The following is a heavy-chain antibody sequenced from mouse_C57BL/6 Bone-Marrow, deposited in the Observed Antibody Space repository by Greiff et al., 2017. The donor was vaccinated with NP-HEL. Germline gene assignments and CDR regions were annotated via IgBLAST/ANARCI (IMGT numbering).Heavy chain of an antibody. CDR1: GYTFTGYE. V-gene: IGHV1-15*01. Sequence: LVESGAELVRPGASVTLSCKASGYTFTGYEMNWVKQTPVHGLEWIGAIDPETGGTAYNEKFKGKAILTADKSSSTAYIELRSLASEDSAVYTCTSWRANCSRDWYFDVWGTGTTVTVSS. CDR2: IDPETGGT. D-gene: IGHD4-1*01. J-gene: IGHJ1*03. CDR3: TSWRANCSRDWYFDV.